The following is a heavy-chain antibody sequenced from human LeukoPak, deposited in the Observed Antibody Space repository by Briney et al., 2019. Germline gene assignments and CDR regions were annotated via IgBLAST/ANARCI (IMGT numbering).Heavy chain of an antibody. CDR3: ARDLGSSGYLFPFDY. D-gene: IGHD3-22*01. CDR1: GFTFSSYA. Sequence: GGSLRLSCAASGFTFSSYAMHRVRQAPGKGLEWVAVISYDGSNKYYADSVKGRFTISRDNSKNTLYLQMNSLRAEDTAVYYCARDLGSSGYLFPFDYWGQGTLVTVSS. J-gene: IGHJ4*02. V-gene: IGHV3-30-3*01. CDR2: ISYDGSNK.